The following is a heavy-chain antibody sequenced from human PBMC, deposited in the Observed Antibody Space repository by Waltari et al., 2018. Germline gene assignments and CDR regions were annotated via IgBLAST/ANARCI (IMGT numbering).Heavy chain of an antibody. D-gene: IGHD3-10*01. Sequence: EVDLVESGGGLVRPGGSLRLSCAASGFTFNTYDFNWVRQAPGRGLEWVSSISTSGNYTYHADSVEGRFTISRDNAKNSLYLQMHSLRVEDTAVYYCVRQGASGSGVSYDYYLDVWGRGTTVTVSS. CDR1: GFTFNTYD. V-gene: IGHV3-21*01. CDR3: VRQGASGSGVSYDYYLDV. J-gene: IGHJ6*03. CDR2: ISTSGNYT.